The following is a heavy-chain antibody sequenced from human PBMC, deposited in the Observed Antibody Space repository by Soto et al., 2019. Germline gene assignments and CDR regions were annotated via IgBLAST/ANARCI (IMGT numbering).Heavy chain of an antibody. D-gene: IGHD3-10*01. Sequence: PGGSLRLSCAASGFTFGSYWMSWVRQAPGKGPEWLATIKWDASEKKYVDSVKGRFTTSRDNAKNALYLQMDSLRAEDTAEYYCARDSGYGSRASVNHYLDYWGQGTLVTVSS. J-gene: IGHJ4*01. CDR3: ARDSGYGSRASVNHYLDY. CDR1: GFTFGSYW. CDR2: IKWDASEK. V-gene: IGHV3-7*01.